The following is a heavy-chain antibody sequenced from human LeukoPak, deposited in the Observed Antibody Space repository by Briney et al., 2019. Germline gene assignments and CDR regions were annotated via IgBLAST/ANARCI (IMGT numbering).Heavy chain of an antibody. CDR1: GYTFTGYY. CDR2: INPKSDGT. J-gene: IGHJ3*02. D-gene: IGHD3-9*01. CDR3: ARVFGWPYSSVFDI. Sequence: GASVKVSCKASGYTFTGYYMHWVRQAPGQGLEWLGWINPKSDGTNYAQKFQGRVTMTRDTSISTAYMEVSRLRSDDTAVYYCARVFGWPYSSVFDIWGQGTMVTVFS. V-gene: IGHV1-2*02.